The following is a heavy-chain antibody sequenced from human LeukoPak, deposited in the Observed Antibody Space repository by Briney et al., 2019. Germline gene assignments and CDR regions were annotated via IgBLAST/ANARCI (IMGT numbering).Heavy chain of an antibody. CDR2: ISHSGST. Sequence: KPSETLSLICAVSGDSISSGNWWNWVRQPPGKGLEWIGEISHSGSTTYNPSLKSRVTISVDKFKNQFSLKLSSVTAADTAVYYCARDFYDSSGYRFYAFDIWGQGTMVTVSS. V-gene: IGHV4-4*02. CDR3: ARDFYDSSGYRFYAFDI. CDR1: GDSISSGNW. D-gene: IGHD3-22*01. J-gene: IGHJ3*02.